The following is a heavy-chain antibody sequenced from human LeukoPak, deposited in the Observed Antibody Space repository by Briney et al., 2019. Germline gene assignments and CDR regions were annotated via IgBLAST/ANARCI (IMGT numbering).Heavy chain of an antibody. D-gene: IGHD1-1*01. J-gene: IGHJ5*02. CDR1: GFTFSSYG. CDR3: ATDEGTTGLNWFDP. CDR2: IWYDGSNK. V-gene: IGHV3-33*01. Sequence: GRSLRLSCAASGFTFSSYGMHWVRQAPGKGLEWVAVIWYDGSNKYYADSVKGRFTISRDNSKNTLYLQMDSLRAEDTAVYSCATDEGTTGLNWFDPWGQGTLVTVSS.